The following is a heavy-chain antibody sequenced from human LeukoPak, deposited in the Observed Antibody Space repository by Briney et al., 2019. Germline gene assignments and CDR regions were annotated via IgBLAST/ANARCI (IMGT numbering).Heavy chain of an antibody. D-gene: IGHD5-18*01. CDR3: AKDLAGVVDTELYFDS. J-gene: IGHJ4*02. CDR1: EFSVSSNY. CDR2: IYSGGAT. Sequence: PGGSLRLSCAVSEFSVSSNYMNWVRQAPGKGLEWVSVIYSGGATYYADSVRGRFTISRDNSKNMVSLQMTSLGAEDTAVYYCAKDLAGVVDTELYFDSWGQGTLVTVSS. V-gene: IGHV3-53*01.